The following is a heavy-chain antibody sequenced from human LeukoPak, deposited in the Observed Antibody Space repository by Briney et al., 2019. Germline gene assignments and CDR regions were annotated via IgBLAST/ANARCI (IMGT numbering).Heavy chain of an antibody. D-gene: IGHD6-13*01. CDR2: IYYSGST. J-gene: IGHJ6*03. CDR1: GGSIRGSSYY. V-gene: IGHV4-39*07. CDR3: ARDGPYSSSWYSFYYYYMDV. Sequence: SETLSLTCTVSGGSIRGSSYYWGWIRQPLGKGLEWIGSIYYSGSTYYNPSLKSRVTISVDTSKNQFSVKLSSVTAADTAVYYCARDGPYSSSWYSFYYYYMDVWGKGTTVTVSS.